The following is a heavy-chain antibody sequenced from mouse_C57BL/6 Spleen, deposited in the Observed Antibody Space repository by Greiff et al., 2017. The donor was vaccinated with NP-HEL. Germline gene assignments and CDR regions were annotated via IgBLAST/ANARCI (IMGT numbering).Heavy chain of an antibody. V-gene: IGHV5-4*03. J-gene: IGHJ4*01. D-gene: IGHD2-5*01. CDR3: ARGDYSNDYAMDY. CDR2: ISDGGSYT. CDR1: GFTFSSYA. Sequence: EVKLVESGGGLVKPGGSLKLSCAASGFTFSSYAMSWVRQTPEKRLEWVATISDGGSYTYYPDNVKGRFTISRDNAKNNLYLQMSHLKSEDTAMYYCARGDYSNDYAMDYWGQGTSVTVSS.